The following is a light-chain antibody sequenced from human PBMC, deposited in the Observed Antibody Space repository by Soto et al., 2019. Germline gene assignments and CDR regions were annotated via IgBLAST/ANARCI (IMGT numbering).Light chain of an antibody. J-gene: IGKJ2*01. V-gene: IGKV3-20*01. CDR1: QSVNYND. CDR2: ATS. CDR3: LQHVSSGYT. Sequence: EIVLTQSPGTLSLSPGERVTLSCRASQSVNYNDLAWFLQKPGQAPRLLIHATSARAAGIPDRFSGSGSGTFFTLAISRLEHEYFAVYYCLQHVSSGYTFGQGTKLEIK.